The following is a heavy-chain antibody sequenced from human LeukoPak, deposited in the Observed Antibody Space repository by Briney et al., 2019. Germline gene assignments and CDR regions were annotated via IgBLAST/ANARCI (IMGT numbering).Heavy chain of an antibody. D-gene: IGHD5-24*01. CDR2: IWYDGSNK. V-gene: IGHV3-33*01. CDR1: GFTLSSYG. Sequence: GGSLRLSCAASGFTLSSYGMHWVRQAPGKGLEWVAVIWYDGSNKYYADSVKGRFTISRDNSKNTLYLQMNSLIAEDTAVYYCALMATITKAFDPWGQGTLVTVSS. J-gene: IGHJ5*02. CDR3: ALMATITKAFDP.